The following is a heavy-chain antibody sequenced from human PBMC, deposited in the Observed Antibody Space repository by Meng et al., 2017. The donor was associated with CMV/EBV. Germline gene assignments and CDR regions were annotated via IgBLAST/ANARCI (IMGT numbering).Heavy chain of an antibody. CDR3: ARDLDYGGNRAMGAFDI. D-gene: IGHD4-23*01. V-gene: IGHV3-7*01. J-gene: IGHJ3*02. CDR1: GFTVSSNY. Sequence: GESLKISCAASGFTVSSNYMSWVRQAPGKGLEWVANIKQDGSEKYYVDSVKGRFTISRDNAKNSLYLQMNNLRAGDTAVFYCARDLDYGGNRAMGAFDIWGQGTMVTVSS. CDR2: IKQDGSEK.